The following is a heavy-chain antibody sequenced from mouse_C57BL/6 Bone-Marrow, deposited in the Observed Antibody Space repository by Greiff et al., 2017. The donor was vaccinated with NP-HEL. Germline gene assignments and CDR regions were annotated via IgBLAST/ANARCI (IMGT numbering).Heavy chain of an antibody. CDR2: IYPGSGNT. J-gene: IGHJ2*01. Sequence: VHLVESGPELVKPGASVKISCKASGYSFTSYYIHWVKQRPGQGLEWIGWIYPGSGNTKYNEKFKGKATLTADTSSSTAYMQLSSLTSEDSAVYYCARHYYGSSFDYWGQGTTLTVSS. V-gene: IGHV1-66*01. D-gene: IGHD1-1*01. CDR3: ARHYYGSSFDY. CDR1: GYSFTSYY.